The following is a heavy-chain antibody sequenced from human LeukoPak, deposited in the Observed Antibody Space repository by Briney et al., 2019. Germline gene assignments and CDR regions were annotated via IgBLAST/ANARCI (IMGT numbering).Heavy chain of an antibody. CDR2: IIPIFGIA. CDR3: ARNGNLAAGTNYYYYYGMDV. D-gene: IGHD6-13*01. V-gene: IGHV1-69*04. Sequence: SVEVSCKASGGTFSSYAISWVRQAPGQGLEWMGRIIPIFGIANYAQKFQGRVTITADKSTSTAYMELSSLRSEDTAVYYCARNGNLAAGTNYYYYYGMDVWGQGTTVTVSS. J-gene: IGHJ6*02. CDR1: GGTFSSYA.